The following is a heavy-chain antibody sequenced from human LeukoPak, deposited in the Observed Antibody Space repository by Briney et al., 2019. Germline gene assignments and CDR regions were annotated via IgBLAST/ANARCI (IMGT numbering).Heavy chain of an antibody. CDR3: AKGPVRGSYRYGYFDY. CDR1: GFTFDDYA. D-gene: IGHD3-16*02. J-gene: IGHJ4*02. CDR2: ISWDGGST. V-gene: IGHV3-43D*03. Sequence: GGSLRLSCAASGFTFDDYAMHWVRQAPGKGLEWVSLISWDGGSTYYADSVKGRFTISRDNNKNSLYLQINSLRAEDTALYYCAKGPVRGSYRYGYFDYWGQGTLVTVSS.